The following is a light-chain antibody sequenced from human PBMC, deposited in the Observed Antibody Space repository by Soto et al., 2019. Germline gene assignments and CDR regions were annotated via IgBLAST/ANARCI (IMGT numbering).Light chain of an antibody. CDR2: GAS. CDR3: QQYHNAGST. Sequence: IVMTQSPATLSVSPGGRASLSCRASQSVSNNLAWYQQKPGQAPRLLIYGASTRAAGIPGRFSGSGSGTEFTLIISSLQSHDFAVYYCQQYHNAGSTFGQGTKVEI. J-gene: IGKJ1*01. CDR1: QSVSNN. V-gene: IGKV3-15*01.